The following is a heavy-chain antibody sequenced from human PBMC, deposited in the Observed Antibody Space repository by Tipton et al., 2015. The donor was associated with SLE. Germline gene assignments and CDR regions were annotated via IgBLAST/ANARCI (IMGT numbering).Heavy chain of an antibody. CDR2: IYPGDSDT. D-gene: IGHD4-17*01. Sequence: QSGAEVKKPGESLKISCKGSGYSFTSYWIGWVRQMPGKGLEWMGIIYPGDSDTRYSPSFQGQVTISADKSISTAYLQWSSLKASDTAMYYCARHPDYGDSTPPFDYWGQGTLVTVSS. V-gene: IGHV5-51*01. CDR3: ARHPDYGDSTPPFDY. J-gene: IGHJ4*01. CDR1: GYSFTSYW.